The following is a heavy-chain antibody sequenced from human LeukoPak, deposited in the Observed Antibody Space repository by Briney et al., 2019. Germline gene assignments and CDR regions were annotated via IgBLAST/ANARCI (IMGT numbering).Heavy chain of an antibody. CDR1: GYTFTSYG. CDR3: ARDITMIVVVPYY. Sequence: LWASVKISCKASGYTFTSYGISWVRQAPGQGLEWMGWISAYNGNTNYAQKLQGRVTMTTDTSTSTAYMELRSLRSDDTAVYYCARDITMIVVVPYYWGQGTLVTVSS. V-gene: IGHV1-18*01. CDR2: ISAYNGNT. J-gene: IGHJ4*02. D-gene: IGHD3-22*01.